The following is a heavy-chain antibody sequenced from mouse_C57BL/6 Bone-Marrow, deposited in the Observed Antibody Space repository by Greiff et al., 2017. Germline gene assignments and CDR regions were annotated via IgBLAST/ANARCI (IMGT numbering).Heavy chain of an antibody. CDR3: ARGWLRRRDWYFDV. CDR1: GFNIKNTY. CDR2: IDPANGNT. J-gene: IGHJ1*03. D-gene: IGHD2-2*01. Sequence: EVKLMESVAELVRPGASVKLSCTASGFNIKNTYMHWVKQRPEQGLEWIGRIDPANGNTKYAPKFQGKATITADTSSNTAYLQLSSLTSEDTAIYYGARGWLRRRDWYFDVWGTGTTVTVSS. V-gene: IGHV14-3*01.